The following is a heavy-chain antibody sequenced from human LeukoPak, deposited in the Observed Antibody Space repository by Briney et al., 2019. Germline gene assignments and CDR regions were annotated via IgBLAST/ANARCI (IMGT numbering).Heavy chain of an antibody. Sequence: GESLQISCQGSGYSFTSYWIGWVRQMPGKGLEWMGIIYPGDSDTRYSPSFQGQVTISADKSISTAYLQWSSLKASDTAMYYCARRWSSGWYVVDYWGQGTLVTVSS. J-gene: IGHJ4*02. V-gene: IGHV5-51*01. CDR3: ARRWSSGWYVVDY. CDR1: GYSFTSYW. CDR2: IYPGDSDT. D-gene: IGHD6-19*01.